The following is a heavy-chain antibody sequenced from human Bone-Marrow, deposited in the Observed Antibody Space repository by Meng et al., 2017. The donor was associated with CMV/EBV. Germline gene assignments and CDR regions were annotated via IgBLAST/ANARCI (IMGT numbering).Heavy chain of an antibody. V-gene: IGHV5-51*01. CDR1: GYTFTGYY. J-gene: IGHJ4*02. D-gene: IGHD6-25*01. CDR2: IYPGDSDT. CDR3: ARHVGSYYFDY. Sequence: KVSCKASGYTFTGYYMHWVRQAPGQGLEWMGIIYPGDSDTRYSPSFQGQVTISADKSISTAYLQWSSLKASDTAMYYCARHVGSYYFDYWGQGTLVTVSS.